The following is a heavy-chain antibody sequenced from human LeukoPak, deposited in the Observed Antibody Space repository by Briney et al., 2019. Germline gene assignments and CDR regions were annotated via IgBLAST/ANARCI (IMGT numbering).Heavy chain of an antibody. D-gene: IGHD6-6*01. CDR1: GFTFSSYA. J-gene: IGHJ4*02. V-gene: IGHV3-23*01. CDR2: ISCSGGST. CDR3: AKGVAARQYCFDY. Sequence: AGSLRLSCAASGFTFSSYAMSWVRQAPGKGLEWVSAISCSGGSTYYADSVKGRFTISRDNSKNTLYLQMNSLRAEDTAVYYCAKGVAARQYCFDYWGQGTLVTVSS.